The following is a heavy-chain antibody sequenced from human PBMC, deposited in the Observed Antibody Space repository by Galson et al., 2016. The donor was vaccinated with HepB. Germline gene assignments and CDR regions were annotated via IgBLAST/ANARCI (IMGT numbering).Heavy chain of an antibody. Sequence: SLRLSCAASGFTFSSYWMNWVRQAPGKGREWVANIKPDGSGQYYAASVKGRFTISRDNSKNTLYLPMNSLRAEDTAVYYCERDAIRQWLVRESYGMDVWGQGTTVTVSS. CDR3: ERDAIRQWLVRESYGMDV. J-gene: IGHJ6*02. D-gene: IGHD6-19*01. CDR2: IKPDGSGQ. CDR1: GFTFSSYW. V-gene: IGHV3-7*01.